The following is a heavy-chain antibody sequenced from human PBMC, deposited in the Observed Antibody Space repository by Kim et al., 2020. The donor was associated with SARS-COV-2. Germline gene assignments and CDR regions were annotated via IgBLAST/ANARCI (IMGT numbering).Heavy chain of an antibody. V-gene: IGHV3-30*18. D-gene: IGHD3-22*01. J-gene: IGHJ4*02. CDR3: AKVAMTYYYDSSGYYGGLYFDY. Sequence: GGSLRLSCGASGFTFSLYGMHWVRQVPGKGLEWVALISYDGSNKYYADSVKGRFTISRDNSKNTLYLQMNSLRPEDTAVYYCAKVAMTYYYDSSGYYGGLYFDYWGQGTLVTVSS. CDR1: GFTFSLYG. CDR2: ISYDGSNK.